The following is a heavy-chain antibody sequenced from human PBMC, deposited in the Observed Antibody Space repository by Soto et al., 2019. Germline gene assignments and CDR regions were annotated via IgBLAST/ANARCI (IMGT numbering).Heavy chain of an antibody. CDR1: GFTFSSYS. D-gene: IGHD2-15*01. CDR2: ISSSSSYI. CDR3: ARAPYCSGGSCYSEHFQH. V-gene: IGHV3-21*01. Sequence: VQLVESGGGLVKPGGSLRLSCAASGFTFSSYSMNWVRQAPGKGLEWVSSISSSSSYIYYADSVKGRFTISRDNAKNSLYLQMNSLRAEDTAVYYCARAPYCSGGSCYSEHFQHWGQGTLVTVSS. J-gene: IGHJ1*01.